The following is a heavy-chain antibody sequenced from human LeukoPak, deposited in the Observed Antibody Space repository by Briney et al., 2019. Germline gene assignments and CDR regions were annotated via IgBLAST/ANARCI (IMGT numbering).Heavy chain of an antibody. Sequence: GGSLRLSCAASGFTFSSYGMHWVRQAPGKGLEWVTFIQYDGSNKYYADSVKGRFTISRDNSKNTLYLQMNSLRVEDTAVYYCARTYSSSWGIIDYWGQGTLVTVSS. CDR2: IQYDGSNK. V-gene: IGHV3-30*02. CDR1: GFTFSSYG. CDR3: ARTYSSSWGIIDY. J-gene: IGHJ4*02. D-gene: IGHD6-13*01.